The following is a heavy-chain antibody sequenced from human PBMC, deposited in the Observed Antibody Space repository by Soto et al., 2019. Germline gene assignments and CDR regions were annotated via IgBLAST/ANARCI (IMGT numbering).Heavy chain of an antibody. Sequence: QVQLVQSGAEVKKPGSSVKVSCKASGGTFSSYAISWVRQAPGQGLEWMGGIIPIFGTANYAQKFQGRVTITADKSTSRAYMELSSLRSEDTVVYYFARTKDIVVVPAIPYYYYGMDVWGRGTTVTVSS. CDR3: ARTKDIVVVPAIPYYYYGMDV. J-gene: IGHJ6*02. D-gene: IGHD2-21*02. CDR2: IIPIFGTA. CDR1: GGTFSSYA. V-gene: IGHV1-69*06.